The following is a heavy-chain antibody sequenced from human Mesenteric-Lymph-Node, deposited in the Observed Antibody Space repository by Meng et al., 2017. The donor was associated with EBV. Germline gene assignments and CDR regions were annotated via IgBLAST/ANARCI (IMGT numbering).Heavy chain of an antibody. D-gene: IGHD3-10*01. J-gene: IGHJ5*02. Sequence: QMQRQESGPALGKPWETLSLTCAVSGGSISSSHWWSWVRQPPWKRLEWIGEIHQSGSTNFNPSLRSRVTMSIDKSNNQFSLKLRSVTAADTAVYYCARGLWFRDFLRWFDPWGQGTLVTVSS. CDR1: GGSISSSHW. V-gene: IGHV4-4*02. CDR3: ARGLWFRDFLRWFDP. CDR2: IHQSGST.